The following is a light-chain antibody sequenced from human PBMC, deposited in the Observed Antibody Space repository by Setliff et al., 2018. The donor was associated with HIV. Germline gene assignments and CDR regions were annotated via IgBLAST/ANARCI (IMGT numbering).Light chain of an antibody. CDR3: QAWDSSTAYV. CDR1: NIGSKS. Sequence: SYELTQPPSVSVAPGKTARITCGGNNIGSKSVHWYQQKPGQSPVLVIYQDSKRPSGIPERFSGSNSGNTATLTISGTQAMDEADYYCQAWDSSTAYVFGTGTKVTV. V-gene: IGLV3-9*01. CDR2: QDS. J-gene: IGLJ1*01.